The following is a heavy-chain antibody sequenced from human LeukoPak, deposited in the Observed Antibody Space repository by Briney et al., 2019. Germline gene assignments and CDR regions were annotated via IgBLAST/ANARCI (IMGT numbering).Heavy chain of an antibody. Sequence: SETLSLTCTVSGGSIGSYYWSWIRQPPGKGLEWIGYIYYSGSTNYNPSLKSRVTISVDTSKNQFSLKLSSVTAADTAVYFCARDPDGYKFFDYWGRGSPVTVSS. CDR3: ARDPDGYKFFDY. D-gene: IGHD5-24*01. J-gene: IGHJ4*02. CDR2: IYYSGST. CDR1: GGSIGSYY. V-gene: IGHV4-59*01.